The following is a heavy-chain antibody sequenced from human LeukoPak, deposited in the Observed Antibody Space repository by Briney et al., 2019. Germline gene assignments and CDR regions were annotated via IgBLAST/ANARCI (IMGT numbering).Heavy chain of an antibody. Sequence: GGSLRLSCAASGFTVSSNYMSWVRQAPGKGLEWVSVIYSGGSTYYADSVKGRFTISRDNSKNTLYLQMNSLIAEDTAVYYCARAAVAAFFDYWGQGTLVTVSS. D-gene: IGHD6-19*01. CDR3: ARAAVAAFFDY. J-gene: IGHJ4*02. CDR1: GFTVSSNY. V-gene: IGHV3-53*01. CDR2: IYSGGST.